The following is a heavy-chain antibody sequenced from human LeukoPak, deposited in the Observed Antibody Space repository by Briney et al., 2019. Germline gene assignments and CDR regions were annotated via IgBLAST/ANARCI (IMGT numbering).Heavy chain of an antibody. Sequence: GGSLKLSCAASAFTFSSSWMSWVRQAPGKGLEGVANINQDGSDKYYVDSVKGRFTISRDNAKNSLYLQMNSLRAEDTAVYYCAREPAAGQGDWFDPWGQGTLVTVSS. CDR1: AFTFSSSW. V-gene: IGHV3-7*05. CDR3: AREPAAGQGDWFDP. D-gene: IGHD6-13*01. J-gene: IGHJ5*02. CDR2: INQDGSDK.